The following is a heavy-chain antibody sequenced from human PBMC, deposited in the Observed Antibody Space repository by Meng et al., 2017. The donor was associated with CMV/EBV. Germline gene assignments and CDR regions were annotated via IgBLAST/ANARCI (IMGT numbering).Heavy chain of an antibody. J-gene: IGHJ3*02. CDR1: GYTFTSYG. D-gene: IGHD3-22*01. V-gene: IGHV1-18*01. CDR2: ISAYNGNT. CDR3: ARDDVGDSSGYYYQCAFDI. Sequence: ASVKVSCKASGYTFTSYGISWVRQAPGQGLEWMGWISAYNGNTNYAQKLQGRVTMTTDTSTSTAYIELRSLRSDDTAVYYCARDDVGDSSGYYYQCAFDIWGQGTMVTVSS.